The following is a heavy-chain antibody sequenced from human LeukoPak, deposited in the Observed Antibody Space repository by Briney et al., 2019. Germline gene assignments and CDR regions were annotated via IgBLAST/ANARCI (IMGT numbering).Heavy chain of an antibody. CDR1: GFTFSGSA. J-gene: IGHJ4*02. V-gene: IGHV3-73*01. Sequence: PGGSLRLSCAASGFTFSGSAMHWVRQASGKGLEWVGRIRSKANSYATAYAASVKGRFTISRDDSKNMAYLQMNSLKTEDTAVYYCTRQYSSSSNFDYWGQGTLATVSS. D-gene: IGHD6-6*01. CDR2: IRSKANSYAT. CDR3: TRQYSSSSNFDY.